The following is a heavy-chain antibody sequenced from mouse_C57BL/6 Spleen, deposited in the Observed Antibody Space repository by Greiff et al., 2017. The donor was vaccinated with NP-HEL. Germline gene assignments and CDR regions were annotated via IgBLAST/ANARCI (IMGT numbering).Heavy chain of an antibody. CDR1: GFTFSDYG. Sequence: DVKLVESGGGLVKPGGSLKLSCAASGFTFSDYGMHWVRQAPEKGLEWVAYISSGSSTIYYADTVKGRFTISRDNAKNTLFLQMTRLRSEDTAMYYCARGGITTVPYAMDYWGQGTSVTVSS. CDR3: ARGGITTVPYAMDY. D-gene: IGHD1-1*01. CDR2: ISSGSSTI. V-gene: IGHV5-17*01. J-gene: IGHJ4*01.